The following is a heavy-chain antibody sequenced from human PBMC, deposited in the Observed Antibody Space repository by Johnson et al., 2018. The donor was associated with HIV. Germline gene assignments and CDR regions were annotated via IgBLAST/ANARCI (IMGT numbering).Heavy chain of an antibody. Sequence: VQLVESGGVVVQPGGSLRLSCAASGFTFDDYTMHWVRQAPGKGLEWISYISSSSDIIYYADSVKGRFTISRDNPKNTLYLQMNSLRTEDTALYHCAKDVSGSKFRDAFDIWGQGTMVTVSS. D-gene: IGHD1-26*01. J-gene: IGHJ3*02. V-gene: IGHV3-43*01. CDR3: AKDVSGSKFRDAFDI. CDR1: GFTFDDYT. CDR2: ISSSSDII.